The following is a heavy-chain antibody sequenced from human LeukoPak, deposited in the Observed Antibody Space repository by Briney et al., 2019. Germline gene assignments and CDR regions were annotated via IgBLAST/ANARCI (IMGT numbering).Heavy chain of an antibody. CDR3: ARGRDGFNPYYFDY. CDR2: ISAYNGDT. J-gene: IGHJ4*02. V-gene: IGHV1-18*01. Sequence: ASVKVSCKTSGYTFTTYGISWVRQAPGQGLEWMGWISAYNGDTHYAQKLQGRGTVTTDTSTSTAYMELRSLRSDDTAVYYCARGRDGFNPYYFDYWDQGALATVSS. CDR1: GYTFTTYG. D-gene: IGHD5-24*01.